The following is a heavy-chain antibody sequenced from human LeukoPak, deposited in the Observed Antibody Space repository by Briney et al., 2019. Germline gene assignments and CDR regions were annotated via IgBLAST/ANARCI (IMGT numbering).Heavy chain of an antibody. J-gene: IGHJ5*02. CDR2: IIPIFGTA. Sequence: EASVKVSCKASGGTFSSYAISWVRQAPGQGLEWMGGIIPIFGTANYAQKFQGRVTITADESTSTAYMELSSLRSEDTAVYYCARDLSSGRFWFDPWGQGTLVTVSS. CDR1: GGTFSSYA. CDR3: ARDLSSGRFWFDP. D-gene: IGHD3-16*01. V-gene: IGHV1-69*01.